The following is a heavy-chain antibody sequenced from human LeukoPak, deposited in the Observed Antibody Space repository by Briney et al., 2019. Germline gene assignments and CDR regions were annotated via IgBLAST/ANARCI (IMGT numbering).Heavy chain of an antibody. Sequence: ASVEVSCKASGYTFTGCYMHWVRQAPGQGLQWMGWINPNSGDTHFPQKFQGRVTMTTDTSITTAYMELSRLRSDDTAVYYCARGGNYGSGTYTAFDYWGQGALVTVSS. V-gene: IGHV1-2*02. CDR2: INPNSGDT. J-gene: IGHJ4*02. CDR1: GYTFTGCY. CDR3: ARGGNYGSGTYTAFDY. D-gene: IGHD3-10*01.